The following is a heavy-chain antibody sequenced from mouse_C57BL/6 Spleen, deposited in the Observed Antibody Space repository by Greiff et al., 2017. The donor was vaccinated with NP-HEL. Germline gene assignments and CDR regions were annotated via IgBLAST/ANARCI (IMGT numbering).Heavy chain of an antibody. Sequence: VQLQQSGPELVKPGASVKISCKASGYAFSSSWMNWVKQRPGKGLEWIGRIYPGDGDTNYNGKFKGKATLTADKSSSTAYLQLSSLTSEDSAVYFCARESPGYYFDYWGQGTTLTVSS. V-gene: IGHV1-82*01. CDR3: ARESPGYYFDY. CDR2: IYPGDGDT. J-gene: IGHJ2*01. CDR1: GYAFSSSW. D-gene: IGHD2-2*01.